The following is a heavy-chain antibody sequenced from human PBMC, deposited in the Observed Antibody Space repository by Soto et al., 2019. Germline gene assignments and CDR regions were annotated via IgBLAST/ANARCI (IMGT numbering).Heavy chain of an antibody. CDR2: IYYSGST. Sequence: SETLSLTCTVSGGSISSYYWSWIRQPPGKGLEWIGYIYYSGSTNYNPSLKSRVTISVDTSKNQFSLKPSSGTAADTAVYYCARASGRHWAFDIWGQGTMVTVSS. CDR1: GGSISSYY. D-gene: IGHD1-26*01. CDR3: ARASGRHWAFDI. V-gene: IGHV4-59*01. J-gene: IGHJ3*02.